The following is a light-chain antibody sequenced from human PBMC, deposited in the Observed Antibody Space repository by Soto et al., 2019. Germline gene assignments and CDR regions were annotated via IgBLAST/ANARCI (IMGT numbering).Light chain of an antibody. Sequence: DIQMTQSPSSVSASIGDRVTITCRASQHISTWLVWYQQKAGKAPQLLIYAASSLQSGVPSRFRGSGSGTDFTLTISSLQPDDSATYYCQQANTFPFTFGQGTRLEI. CDR3: QQANTFPFT. CDR2: AAS. V-gene: IGKV1-12*01. J-gene: IGKJ2*01. CDR1: QHISTW.